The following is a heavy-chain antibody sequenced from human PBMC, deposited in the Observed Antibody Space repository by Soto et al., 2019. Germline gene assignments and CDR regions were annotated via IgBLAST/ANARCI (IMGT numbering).Heavy chain of an antibody. V-gene: IGHV3-7*02. D-gene: IGHD3-16*02. CDR1: GFTFSSYW. CDR3: ARAYYDFLWGSYRFDY. CDR2: IKHDGSEK. J-gene: IGHJ4*02. Sequence: GGSLRLSCAASGFTFSSYWMNWVRQPPGQGLEWVANIKHDGSEKYYVDSVEGRFTISRDNAKNSLYLQMNSLRAEDTAVYYCARAYYDFLWGSYRFDYWGQGALVTVS.